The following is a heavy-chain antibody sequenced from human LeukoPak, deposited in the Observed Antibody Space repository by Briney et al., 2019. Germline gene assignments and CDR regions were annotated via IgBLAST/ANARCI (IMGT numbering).Heavy chain of an antibody. Sequence: ASVKVSCKASGYTFTSYGISWVRQAPGQGLEWMGWISAYNGNTNYAQKLQGRVTLSADDSTTTAYMELNSLRSEDTAVYYCARSWAVQNTYYFDDWGQGTLVTVSS. CDR3: ARSWAVQNTYYFDD. CDR1: GYTFTSYG. V-gene: IGHV1-18*01. J-gene: IGHJ4*02. D-gene: IGHD1-1*01. CDR2: ISAYNGNT.